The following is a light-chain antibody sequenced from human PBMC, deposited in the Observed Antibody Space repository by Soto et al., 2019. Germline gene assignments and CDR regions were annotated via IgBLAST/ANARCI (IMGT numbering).Light chain of an antibody. J-gene: IGKJ2*01. V-gene: IGKV4-1*01. Sequence: DIVMTQSPDSLAVSLGERATINCTSGRSLFYSPHNKSYLAWYQQKVGQPPQMLIYWASTRESGVPDRFRGSGSGTDFTLTISSLQADDVAVSYCQQYYRAPRTFGQGTKVDIK. CDR2: WAS. CDR1: RSLFYSPHNKSY. CDR3: QQYYRAPRT.